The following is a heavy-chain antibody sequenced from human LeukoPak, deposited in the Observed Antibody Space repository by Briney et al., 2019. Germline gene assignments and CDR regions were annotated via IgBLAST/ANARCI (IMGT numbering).Heavy chain of an antibody. V-gene: IGHV4-30-4*01. CDR1: GGSISSGDYY. D-gene: IGHD3-22*01. CDR3: ARGSITMIALGH. J-gene: IGHJ5*02. CDR2: IYYSGST. Sequence: SQTLSLTCTVSGGSISSGDYYWSWIRQPPGKGLEWIGYIYYSGSTYYNPSLKSRVTISVDTSKNQFSLKLSSVTAADTAVYYCARGSITMIALGHWGQGTLVTVSS.